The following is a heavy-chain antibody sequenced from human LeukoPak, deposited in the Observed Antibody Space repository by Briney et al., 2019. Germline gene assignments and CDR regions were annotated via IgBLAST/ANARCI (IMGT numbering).Heavy chain of an antibody. V-gene: IGHV1-46*01. CDR1: GYTFSNYD. Sequence: PRASVNVSCKASGYTFSNYDMNWVRQAPGQGLEWMGMINPSGGISYAQKFPGRVTMTRDMSTNTVYMELSSLRSEDTAVYYCARVDSRSPHELDYWGQGTLVTVSS. J-gene: IGHJ4*02. D-gene: IGHD6-6*01. CDR2: INPSGGI. CDR3: ARVDSRSPHELDY.